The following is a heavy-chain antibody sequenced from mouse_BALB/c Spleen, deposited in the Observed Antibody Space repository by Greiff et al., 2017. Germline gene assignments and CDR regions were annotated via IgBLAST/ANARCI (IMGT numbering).Heavy chain of an antibody. CDR1: GFNIKDYY. J-gene: IGHJ3*01. V-gene: IGHV14-1*02. D-gene: IGHD2-2*01. CDR2: IDPENGNT. CDR3: AREGGYDSWFAY. Sequence: VQLKQSGAELVRPGALVKLSCKASGFNIKDYYMHWVKQRPEQGLEWIGWIDPENGNTIYDPKFQGKASITADTSSNTAYLQLSSLTSEDTAVYYCAREGGYDSWFAYWGQGTLVTVSA.